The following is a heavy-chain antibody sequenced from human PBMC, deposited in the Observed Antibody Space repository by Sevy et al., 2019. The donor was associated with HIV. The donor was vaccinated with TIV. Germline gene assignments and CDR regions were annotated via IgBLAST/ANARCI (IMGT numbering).Heavy chain of an antibody. J-gene: IGHJ5*02. V-gene: IGHV3-23*01. Sequence: GGSLRLSCAASGFTFSSYAMSWVRQAPGKGLEWVSAICGSGGSTYYADSVKGRFTISSDNSKNTLYLQMNSLRAEDTAVYYCAKDARGWELERRGWFDPWGHGTLVTVSS. CDR2: ICGSGGST. CDR1: GFTFSSYA. D-gene: IGHD1-26*01. CDR3: AKDARGWELERRGWFDP.